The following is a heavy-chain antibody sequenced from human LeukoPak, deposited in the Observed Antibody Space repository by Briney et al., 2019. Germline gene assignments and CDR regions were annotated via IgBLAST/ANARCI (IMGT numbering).Heavy chain of an antibody. Sequence: GRSLRLSCAASGFTFSSYGMHWVRQAPGKGLEWVAVISYDGSNEYYADSVKGRFTISRDNSKNTLYLQMNSLRAEDTAVYYCAKVVYCSSTSCYEGFDYWGQGTLVTVSS. CDR3: AKVVYCSSTSCYEGFDY. CDR1: GFTFSSYG. D-gene: IGHD2-2*01. CDR2: ISYDGSNE. J-gene: IGHJ4*02. V-gene: IGHV3-30*18.